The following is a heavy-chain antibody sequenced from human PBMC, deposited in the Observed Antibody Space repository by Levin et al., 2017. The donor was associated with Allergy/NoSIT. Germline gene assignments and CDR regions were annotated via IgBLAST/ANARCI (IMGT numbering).Heavy chain of an antibody. CDR1: GFTFSSYW. J-gene: IGHJ6*02. V-gene: IGHV3-74*01. Sequence: GGSLRLSCAASGFTFSSYWMHWVRQAPGKGLVWVSRINSDGSSTSYADSVKGRFTISRDNAKNTLYLQMNSLRAEDTAVYYCARVPGYCSGGSCSSGYYYGMDVWGQGTTVTVSS. D-gene: IGHD2-15*01. CDR2: INSDGSST. CDR3: ARVPGYCSGGSCSSGYYYGMDV.